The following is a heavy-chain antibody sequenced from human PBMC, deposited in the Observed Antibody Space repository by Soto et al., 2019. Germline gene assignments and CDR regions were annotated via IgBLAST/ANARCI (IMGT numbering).Heavy chain of an antibody. D-gene: IGHD2-21*02. Sequence: SETLSLTCTVSGGSISSYYWSWIRQPPGKGLEWIGYIYYSGSTNYNPSLKSRVTISVDTSKNQFSLKLSSVTAADTAVYYCARWKHIVVVTDLPDAFDIWGQGTMVPVSS. V-gene: IGHV4-59*01. CDR2: IYYSGST. CDR1: GGSISSYY. CDR3: ARWKHIVVVTDLPDAFDI. J-gene: IGHJ3*02.